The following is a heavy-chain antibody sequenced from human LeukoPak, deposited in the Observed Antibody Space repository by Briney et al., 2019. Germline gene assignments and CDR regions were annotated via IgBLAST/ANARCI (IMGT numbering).Heavy chain of an antibody. V-gene: IGHV4-59*01. Sequence: SETLSLTCTVSGGSISSYYWSWIRQPPGKGLEWIGYIYYSGSTNYNPSLKSRVTISVDTSKNQFSLKLSSVTAADTAVYYCARDFPADYGGQGTLVTVSS. J-gene: IGHJ4*02. CDR1: GGSISSYY. CDR3: ARDFPADY. CDR2: IYYSGST.